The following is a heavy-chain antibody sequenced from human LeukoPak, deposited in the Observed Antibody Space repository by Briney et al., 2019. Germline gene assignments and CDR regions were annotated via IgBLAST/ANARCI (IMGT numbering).Heavy chain of an antibody. CDR2: IYYSGST. CDR3: ARRKRWLGNWFDP. V-gene: IGHV4-39*01. D-gene: IGHD6-19*01. Sequence: SETLSLTCTVSGGSISSSSYYWGWIRQPPGKGLEWIGSIYYSGSTYYNPSLKSRVTISVDTSKNQFSLKLSSVTAADTAVYYCARRKRWLGNWFDPWGQGTLVTVSS. J-gene: IGHJ5*02. CDR1: GGSISSSSYY.